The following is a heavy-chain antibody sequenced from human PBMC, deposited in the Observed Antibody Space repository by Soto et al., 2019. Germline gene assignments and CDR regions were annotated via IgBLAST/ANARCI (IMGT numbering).Heavy chain of an antibody. V-gene: IGHV4-59*01. Sequence: SETLSLTCTVSGGSISSYYWSWIRQPPGKGLEWIGYIYYSGSTNYNPSLKSRVTISVDTSKNQFSLKLSSVTAADTAVYYGARSDFGVPLYNWFDPWGQGTLVTVSS. D-gene: IGHD3-3*01. CDR1: GGSISSYY. J-gene: IGHJ5*02. CDR2: IYYSGST. CDR3: ARSDFGVPLYNWFDP.